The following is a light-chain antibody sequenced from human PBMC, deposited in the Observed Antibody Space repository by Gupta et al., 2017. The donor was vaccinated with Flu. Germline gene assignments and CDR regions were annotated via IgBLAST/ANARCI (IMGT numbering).Light chain of an antibody. Sequence: EIVMTQSPAPLPVSPGESITLSCRASHNVNHNLAWFQQKPCQAPRLLSHGASTRATDVPDRFTGSGSGTEFTLTINTLQSEDFAVYYCQQYNNWPPAYTFGQGTKLEI. CDR2: GAS. J-gene: IGKJ2*01. CDR3: QQYNNWPPAYT. CDR1: HNVNHN. V-gene: IGKV3-15*01.